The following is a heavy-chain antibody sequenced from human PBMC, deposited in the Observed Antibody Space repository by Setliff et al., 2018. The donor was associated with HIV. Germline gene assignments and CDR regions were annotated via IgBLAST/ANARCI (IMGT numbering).Heavy chain of an antibody. CDR3: VRGALLAAFDFDH. CDR1: GYTFTTYS. CDR2: INAGKGEK. V-gene: IGHV1-3*01. D-gene: IGHD2-8*02. J-gene: IGHJ4*01. Sequence: ASVKVSCKTSGYTFTTYSMHWVRQAPGRSLEWLGWINAGKGEKKYSQDLQDRITITSDTSANTAYTELSSLSSDDTAVYFCVRGALLAAFDFDHWGHGTLVTVS.